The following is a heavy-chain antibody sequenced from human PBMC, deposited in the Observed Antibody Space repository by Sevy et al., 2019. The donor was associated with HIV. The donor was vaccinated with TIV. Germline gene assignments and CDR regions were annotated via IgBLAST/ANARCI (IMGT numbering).Heavy chain of an antibody. J-gene: IGHJ6*02. D-gene: IGHD4-17*01. CDR1: GGSFSGYY. Sequence: SETLSLTCAVYGGSFSGYYWSWIRQPPGKGLEWIGEINHSGSTNYNPSLKSRVTISVDTSKNQFSLKLSSVTAADTAVYYCARGSMTTVTTSSRKNYYYYGMDVWGQGTTVTVSS. CDR3: ARGSMTTVTTSSRKNYYYYGMDV. V-gene: IGHV4-34*01. CDR2: INHSGST.